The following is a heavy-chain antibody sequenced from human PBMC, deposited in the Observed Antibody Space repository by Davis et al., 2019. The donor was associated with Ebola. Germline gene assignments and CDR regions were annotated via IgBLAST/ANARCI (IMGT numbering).Heavy chain of an antibody. J-gene: IGHJ4*02. Sequence: MPGGSLRLSCAVYGGSFSGYYWSWIRQSPGKGLEWMGEVNDSGGTNYNPSLKSRVTISADTSKNQFSLKLNSVTAADTAVYYCTRTTRDSGWFIDFWGRGTRVTVSS. CDR3: TRTTRDSGWFIDF. V-gene: IGHV4-34*01. CDR1: GGSFSGYY. D-gene: IGHD6-19*01. CDR2: VNDSGGT.